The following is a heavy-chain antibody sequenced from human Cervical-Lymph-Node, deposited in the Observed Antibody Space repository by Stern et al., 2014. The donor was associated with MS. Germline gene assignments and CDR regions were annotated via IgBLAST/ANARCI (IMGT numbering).Heavy chain of an antibody. CDR1: GFTLGSCA. CDR2: VSYDGSNK. D-gene: IGHD2/OR15-2a*01. CDR3: AKDRQYLTYVFDH. Sequence: VQLVESGGGVVQPGRPLRLSWAASGFTLGSCAMHWVRQAPGKGLEWVAGVSYDGSNKYYADSVKGRFTVSRDSSQNTLHLQMSSLRAEDTAVYYCAKDRQYLTYVFDHWGQGSLVTVSS. V-gene: IGHV3-30*18. J-gene: IGHJ5*02.